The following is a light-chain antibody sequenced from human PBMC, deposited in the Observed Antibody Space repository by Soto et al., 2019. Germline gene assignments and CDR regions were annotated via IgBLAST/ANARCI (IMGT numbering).Light chain of an antibody. V-gene: IGKV1-5*01. J-gene: IGKJ1*01. Sequence: DIQMTQSPSTLSASIGDRVTITCRASQSLNNWLAWYQQKPGRAPNLLIYDASILQSGVPSRFSGSGSETEFTLTISGLQPDDVANYYCQPYNTYSWAFGPGTKVEVK. CDR2: DAS. CDR1: QSLNNW. CDR3: QPYNTYSWA.